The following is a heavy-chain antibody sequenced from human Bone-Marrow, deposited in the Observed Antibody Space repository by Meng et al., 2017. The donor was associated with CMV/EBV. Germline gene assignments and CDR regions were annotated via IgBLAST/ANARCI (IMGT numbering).Heavy chain of an antibody. Sequence: LSCAASGFTFSSYAMSWVRQAPGKGLEWVSTVSGSGGSTHYADSVKGRFTISRDNSKNTLYLQMNSLRADDTAVYYCAKLGAAAGTWGQGTLVTVSS. J-gene: IGHJ5*02. CDR3: AKLGAAAGT. CDR2: VSGSGGST. CDR1: GFTFSSYA. V-gene: IGHV3-23*01. D-gene: IGHD6-13*01.